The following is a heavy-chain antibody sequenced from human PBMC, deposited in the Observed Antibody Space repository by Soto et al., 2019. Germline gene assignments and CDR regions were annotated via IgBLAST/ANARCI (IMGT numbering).Heavy chain of an antibody. D-gene: IGHD2-2*01. V-gene: IGHV1-69*08. CDR2: IIPILGIA. CDR1: GGTFSSYT. CDR3: ARDTVVVPAADYYGMDV. Sequence: QVQLVQSGAEVKKPGSSVKVSCKASGGTFSSYTISWVRQAPGQGLEWMGRIIPILGIANYAQKFQGRVTITADKSXSXXYMELSSLRSEDTAVYYCARDTVVVPAADYYGMDVWGQGTTVTVSS. J-gene: IGHJ6*02.